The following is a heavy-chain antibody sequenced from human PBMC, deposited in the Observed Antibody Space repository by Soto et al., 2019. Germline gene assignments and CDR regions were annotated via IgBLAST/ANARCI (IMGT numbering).Heavy chain of an antibody. D-gene: IGHD4-17*01. CDR1: GFTFSSYG. Sequence: QVPLVESGGGVVQPGRSLRLSCAASGFTFSSYGMHWVRQAPGKGLEWVAVISYDGSNKYYADSVKGRFTISRDNSKNTLYLQMNSLRAEDTAVYYCPKGGYYGDLDYWGQGTLVTVSS. CDR3: PKGGYYGDLDY. V-gene: IGHV3-30*18. J-gene: IGHJ4*02. CDR2: ISYDGSNK.